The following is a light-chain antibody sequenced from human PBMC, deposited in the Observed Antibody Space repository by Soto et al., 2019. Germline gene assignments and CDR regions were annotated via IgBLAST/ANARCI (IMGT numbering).Light chain of an antibody. Sequence: DIQMTQSPSTLSASVGDRVTITCRASQSINRWLAWYQQRPGKAPKILIHKASSLEAGVPSRFSGSDSGTEFTITISSVQPDDFATYFCLQYNIYPLSFGGGTKVEIK. J-gene: IGKJ4*01. CDR3: LQYNIYPLS. V-gene: IGKV1-5*03. CDR1: QSINRW. CDR2: KAS.